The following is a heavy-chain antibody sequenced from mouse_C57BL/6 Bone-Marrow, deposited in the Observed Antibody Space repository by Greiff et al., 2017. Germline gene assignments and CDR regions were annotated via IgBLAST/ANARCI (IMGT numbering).Heavy chain of an antibody. D-gene: IGHD2-4*01. V-gene: IGHV1-9*01. J-gene: IGHJ4*01. CDR1: GYTFTGYW. Sequence: VKLQEPGAELMKPGASVKLSCKATGYTFTGYWIAWVKQRPGHGLEWIGEILPGRGSTNYNEKFKGKATLTADTSSNTAYMQLSSLTTEDAAIYYCARWGLRRYAMDYWGQGTSVTVSS. CDR3: ARWGLRRYAMDY. CDR2: ILPGRGST.